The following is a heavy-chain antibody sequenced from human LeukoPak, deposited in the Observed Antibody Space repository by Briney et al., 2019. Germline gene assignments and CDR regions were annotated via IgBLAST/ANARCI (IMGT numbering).Heavy chain of an antibody. CDR1: GGSISSYY. CDR3: ARDLFRVPGIADL. CDR2: IYYSGST. D-gene: IGHD6-13*01. Sequence: AETLSLTCTVSGGSISSYYLSWIRQPPGKGLEWIGYIYYSGSTNYNPSLKSRATISVDKSKNQFSLKLSSVSAADTAVYYCARDLFRVPGIADLWGQGTLVSVSS. J-gene: IGHJ4*02. V-gene: IGHV4-59*01.